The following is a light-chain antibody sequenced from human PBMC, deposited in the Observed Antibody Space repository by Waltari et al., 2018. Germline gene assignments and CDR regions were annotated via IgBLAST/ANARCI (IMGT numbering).Light chain of an antibody. CDR3: TSYKSGTTLL. CDR2: AVT. Sequence: QSALTQPASVSGSPGQSITISCTGTSSDVGGYNYVSWYQQHPGKAPKLLLYAVTDRPSWISNRVSGSKSGNTASLTISGLQAEDEAQYYCTSYKSGTTLLFGGGTKVTVL. J-gene: IGLJ2*01. CDR1: SSDVGGYNY. V-gene: IGLV2-14*01.